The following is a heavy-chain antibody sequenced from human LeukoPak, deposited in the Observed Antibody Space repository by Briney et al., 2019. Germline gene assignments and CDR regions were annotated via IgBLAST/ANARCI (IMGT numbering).Heavy chain of an antibody. CDR3: AGEYYGSSPFVY. CDR1: GASINSGSYY. D-gene: IGHD3-10*01. J-gene: IGHJ4*02. CDR2: IYTTGST. Sequence: SQTLSLTCTVSGASINSGSYYWSWIRQPAGEGLEWIGRIYTTGSTNYNPSLKSRVTMSVDTSKNQFSLKLSSVTAADTAIYYCAGEYYGSSPFVYWGPGTLVTVSS. V-gene: IGHV4-61*02.